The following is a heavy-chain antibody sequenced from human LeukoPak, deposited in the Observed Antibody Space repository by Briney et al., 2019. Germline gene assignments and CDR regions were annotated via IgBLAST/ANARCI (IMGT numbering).Heavy chain of an antibody. CDR3: ARHDSVAGTFDY. J-gene: IGHJ4*02. V-gene: IGHV5-10-1*01. D-gene: IGHD6-19*01. CDR1: GYSFTSYW. Sequence: GESLKISRKGSGYSFTSYWINWVRQMPGKGLEWMGRIDPSDSYTNYSPSFQGHVTISADKSISTAYLQWSSLRAPDTAMYYCARHDSVAGTFDYWGQGTLVTVSS. CDR2: IDPSDSYT.